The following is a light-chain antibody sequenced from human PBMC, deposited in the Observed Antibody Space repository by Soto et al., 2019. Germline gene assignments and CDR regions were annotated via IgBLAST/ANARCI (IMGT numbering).Light chain of an antibody. CDR1: QSVSSSY. V-gene: IGKV3-20*01. CDR3: QQYGISPIT. J-gene: IGKJ5*01. Sequence: ENGLAPAPWPPVFSSREKNTPSRRASQSVSSSYLAWYQQKPGQAPRLLIYGASSRATGIPDRFSGSGSGTDFTLTISRLEPEDFAVYYCQQYGISPITSGQGTRLEIK. CDR2: GAS.